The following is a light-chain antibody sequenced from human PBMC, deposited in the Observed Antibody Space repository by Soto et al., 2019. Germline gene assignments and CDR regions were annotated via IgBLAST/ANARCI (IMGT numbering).Light chain of an antibody. CDR1: SRDVGGYNY. CDR2: DVS. CDR3: SSYTSSSTYV. Sequence: QSALTQPASVSGSPGQAITISCTGTSRDVGGYNYVSWYQQHPGKAPKLMIYDVSNRPSGVSNRFSGSKSGNTASLTISGLLAEDEADYYFSSYTSSSTYVFGTGTKVTVL. J-gene: IGLJ1*01. V-gene: IGLV2-14*01.